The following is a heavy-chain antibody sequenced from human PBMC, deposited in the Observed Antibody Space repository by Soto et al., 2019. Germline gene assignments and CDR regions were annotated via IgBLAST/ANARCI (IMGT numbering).Heavy chain of an antibody. CDR1: GGTFSSYA. D-gene: IGHD3-16*01. Sequence: SVKVSCKASGGTFSSYAISWVRQAPGQGLEWMGGIIPIFGTANYAQKFQGRVTITADESTSTAYMELSSLRSEDTAVYCCARRGIRGRLDYYYGMDVWGQGTTVTVSS. J-gene: IGHJ6*02. CDR2: IIPIFGTA. CDR3: ARRGIRGRLDYYYGMDV. V-gene: IGHV1-69*13.